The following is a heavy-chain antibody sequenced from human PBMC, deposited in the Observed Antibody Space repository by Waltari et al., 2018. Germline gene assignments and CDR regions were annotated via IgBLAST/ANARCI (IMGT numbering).Heavy chain of an antibody. D-gene: IGHD2-2*01. CDR3: AKGPAARTNWFDP. Sequence: EVQLLESGGGLVQPGGSLRLSCAASGFTFSSYYMSWFRWAPGKGLEWVSVIGSSGRNTYYADSVKGRFTISRDDSKNTLYLQMNSLRAEDTAVYYCAKGPAARTNWFDPWGQGTLVTVSS. J-gene: IGHJ5*02. V-gene: IGHV3-23*01. CDR1: GFTFSSYY. CDR2: IGSSGRNT.